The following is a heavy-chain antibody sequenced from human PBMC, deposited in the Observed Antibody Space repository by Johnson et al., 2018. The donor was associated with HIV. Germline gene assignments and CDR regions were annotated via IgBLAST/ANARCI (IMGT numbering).Heavy chain of an antibody. Sequence: VQLVESGGGLVQPGGSLRLSCAASGFTFSDHYMDWVRQAPGKGLEWVSIIYSGGNTYYADSVKGRFTISRDSFKNTLYLQMNSLRAEDTAVYYCATGHSSGWYRDAFDIWGQGTMVTVSS. J-gene: IGHJ3*02. CDR1: GFTFSDHY. CDR3: ATGHSSGWYRDAFDI. V-gene: IGHV3-66*01. D-gene: IGHD6-19*01. CDR2: IYSGGNT.